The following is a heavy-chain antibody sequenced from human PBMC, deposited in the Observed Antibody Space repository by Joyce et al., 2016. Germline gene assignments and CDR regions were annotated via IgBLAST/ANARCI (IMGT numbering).Heavy chain of an antibody. CDR1: GLTLSNYG. D-gene: IGHD6-25*01. CDR3: AKILTATYSSGWFLDY. J-gene: IGHJ4*02. Sequence: QVQLVESGGGVVQPGRSLRLSCAASGLTLSNYGVHWVRQAPGKGREGGSVISYDGIYKYYADSVKGRFTISRDNSKNTVFLEMNSLRTEDTAVYYCAKILTATYSSGWFLDYWGQGTLVTVSS. V-gene: IGHV3-30*18. CDR2: ISYDGIYK.